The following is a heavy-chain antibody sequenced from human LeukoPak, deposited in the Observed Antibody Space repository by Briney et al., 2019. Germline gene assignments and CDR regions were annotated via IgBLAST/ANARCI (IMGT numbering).Heavy chain of an antibody. CDR3: AKGHLEMATISEFDY. CDR1: GFTFSSYG. D-gene: IGHD5-24*01. J-gene: IGHJ4*02. CDR2: ISYDGSNK. Sequence: PGGSLRLSCAASGFTFSSYGMHWVRQAPGKGLEWVAVISYDGSNKYYADSVKGRFTISRDNSKNTLYLQMNSLRAEDTAVYYCAKGHLEMATISEFDYWGQGTLVTVSS. V-gene: IGHV3-30*18.